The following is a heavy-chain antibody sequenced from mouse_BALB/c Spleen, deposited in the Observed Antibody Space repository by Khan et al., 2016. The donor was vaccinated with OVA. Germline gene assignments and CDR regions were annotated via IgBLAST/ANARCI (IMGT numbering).Heavy chain of an antibody. CDR2: IFPGTGTT. Sequence: QVQLKESGAELVKPGASVKLSCKTSGYTFTSYWIQWVKQRPGQGLGWIGEIFPGTGTTYYNENFKGKATLTIDTSSTTAYMQRSSLTSEDAAVYFCARGYFGNYEFAYWGQGTLVTVSS. V-gene: IGHV1S132*01. J-gene: IGHJ3*01. CDR1: GYTFTSYW. D-gene: IGHD2-1*01. CDR3: ARGYFGNYEFAY.